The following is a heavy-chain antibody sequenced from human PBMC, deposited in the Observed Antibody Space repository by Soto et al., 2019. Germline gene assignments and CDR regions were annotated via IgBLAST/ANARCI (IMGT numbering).Heavy chain of an antibody. D-gene: IGHD7-27*01. J-gene: IGHJ4*02. CDR1: GGSISSGGYY. Sequence: SETLALTCTVSGGSISSGGYYWSWIRQPPGKGLEWIGYIYYSGSTNYNPSLKSRVTISVDTSKNQFSLKLSSVTAADTAVYYCARRWGRTFDYWGQGTLVTVSS. CDR2: IYYSGST. V-gene: IGHV4-61*08. CDR3: ARRWGRTFDY.